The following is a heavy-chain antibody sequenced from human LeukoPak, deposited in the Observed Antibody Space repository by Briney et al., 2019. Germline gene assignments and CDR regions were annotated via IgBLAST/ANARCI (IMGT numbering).Heavy chain of an antibody. V-gene: IGHV4-34*01. J-gene: IGHJ6*02. Sequence: PSETLSLTCAVSGGSFSGYYWSWIRQPPRGGLEWMGEINHSGSTNYNPSLKSRVTISVDTSKNQFSLKLSSVTAADTAVYYCARGAVGATRFYYYYGMDVWGQGTTVTVSS. D-gene: IGHD1-26*01. CDR2: INHSGST. CDR3: ARGAVGATRFYYYYGMDV. CDR1: GGSFSGYY.